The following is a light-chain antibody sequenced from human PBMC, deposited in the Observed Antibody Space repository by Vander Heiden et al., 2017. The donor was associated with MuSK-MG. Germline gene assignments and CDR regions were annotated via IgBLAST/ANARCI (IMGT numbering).Light chain of an antibody. CDR3: QSYDSSLRGVV. Sequence: QSVLTQPPSASGAPGQRVTISCTGSSSNIGAGYDVHWYQQFPGTAPKLLIYGNSNRPSGVPDRLSGSKSGTSASLAITGLQAEDEADYYCQSYDSSLRGVVFGGGTKLIVL. CDR2: GNS. CDR1: SSNIGAGYD. J-gene: IGLJ2*01. V-gene: IGLV1-40*01.